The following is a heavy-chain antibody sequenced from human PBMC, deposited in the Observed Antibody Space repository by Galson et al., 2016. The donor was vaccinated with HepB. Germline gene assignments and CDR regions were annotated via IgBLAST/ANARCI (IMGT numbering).Heavy chain of an antibody. CDR3: AGSVRYGDYGRPPVDY. V-gene: IGHV4-31*03. Sequence: TLSLTCTVSGGSIGSGGYHWTWIRQHPGKGLEWIGYIYHSGNTYYNPSLKSRVTISEDTSKNQFSLTLRSVTAADTAVYYCAGSVRYGDYGRPPVDYWGQGTLVTVSS. CDR2: IYHSGNT. CDR1: GGSIGSGGYH. J-gene: IGHJ4*02. D-gene: IGHD4-17*01.